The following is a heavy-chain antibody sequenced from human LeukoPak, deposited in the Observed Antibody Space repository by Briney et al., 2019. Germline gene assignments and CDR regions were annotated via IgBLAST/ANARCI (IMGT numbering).Heavy chain of an antibody. CDR1: GFTFSSYA. J-gene: IGHJ6*02. CDR3: AKGRGEFPYYGVDV. Sequence: PGRSLRLSCAASGFTFSSYAMNWVRQAPGKGLEWVAVISYDGNNKYYADSVKGRFTISRDNSKNTLYVQMNSLRAEDTAIYYCAKGRGEFPYYGVDVWGQGTRVSVSS. D-gene: IGHD3-16*01. CDR2: ISYDGNNK. V-gene: IGHV3-30-3*01.